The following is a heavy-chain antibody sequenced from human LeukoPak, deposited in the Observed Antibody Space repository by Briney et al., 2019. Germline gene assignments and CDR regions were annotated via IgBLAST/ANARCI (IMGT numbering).Heavy chain of an antibody. Sequence: PSETLSLTCAVSGGSISSSNWWSWVRQPPGKGLEWIGSIYYSGSTYYNPSLKSRVTISVDTSKNQFSLKLSSVTAADTAVYYCARDGATQYCGGDCYSFDYWGQGTLVTVSS. CDR2: IYYSGST. J-gene: IGHJ4*02. CDR3: ARDGATQYCGGDCYSFDY. V-gene: IGHV4-4*02. CDR1: GGSISSSNW. D-gene: IGHD2-21*02.